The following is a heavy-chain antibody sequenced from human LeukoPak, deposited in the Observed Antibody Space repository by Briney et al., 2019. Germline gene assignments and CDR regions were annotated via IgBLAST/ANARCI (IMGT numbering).Heavy chain of an antibody. V-gene: IGHV3-53*01. J-gene: IGHJ4*02. CDR1: GFTVSSNH. CDR2: IYSGGKT. CDR3: ARRAGGYSHPYDY. D-gene: IGHD4-23*01. Sequence: GGSLRLSCAASGFTVSSNHMTWVRQAPGKGLEWVSVIYSGGKTFYADSVKGRFTISRDNSKNTLYLQMNSLRAEDTAVYYCARRAGGYSHPYDYWGQGTLVTVSS.